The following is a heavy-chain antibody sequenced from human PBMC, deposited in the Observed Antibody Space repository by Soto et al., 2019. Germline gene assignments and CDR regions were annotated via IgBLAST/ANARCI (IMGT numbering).Heavy chain of an antibody. J-gene: IGHJ5*02. D-gene: IGHD2-15*01. CDR1: GFTFSSYA. V-gene: IGHV3-23*01. CDR3: AKGRGYCSGGSCYFPNWFDP. Sequence: PGGSLRLSCAASGFTFSSYAMSWVRQAPGKGLEWVSAVSGSGGSTYYADSVKGRFTISRDNSKNTLYLQMNSLRAEDTAVYYCAKGRGYCSGGSCYFPNWFDPWGQGTLVTVSS. CDR2: VSGSGGST.